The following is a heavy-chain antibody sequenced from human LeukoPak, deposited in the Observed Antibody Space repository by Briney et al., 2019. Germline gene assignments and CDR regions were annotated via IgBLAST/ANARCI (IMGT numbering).Heavy chain of an antibody. CDR1: GFTFSSYS. J-gene: IGHJ4*02. Sequence: GGSLRLSCAASGFTFSSYSMNWVRQAPGKGLEWVSSISSSSYYINYADSVKGRFTISRDNAENSLYLQMNSLRAEDTAVYYCARMLPGLRGGTGFDYWGQGTLVTVSS. CDR3: ARMLPGLRGGTGFDY. V-gene: IGHV3-21*01. D-gene: IGHD5/OR15-5a*01. CDR2: ISSSSYYI.